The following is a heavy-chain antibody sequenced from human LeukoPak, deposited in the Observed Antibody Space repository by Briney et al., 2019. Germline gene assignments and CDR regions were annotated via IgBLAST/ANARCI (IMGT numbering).Heavy chain of an antibody. J-gene: IGHJ3*02. CDR2: INHSGST. Sequence: SETLSLTCTVSGGSISSSSYYWGWIRQPPGKGLEWIGEINHSGSTNYNPSLKSRVTISVDTSKNQFPLKLSSVTAADTAVYYCARRWLTYYYGSGSYITPGANAFDIWGQGTMVTVSS. V-gene: IGHV4-39*06. CDR3: ARRWLTYYYGSGSYITPGANAFDI. CDR1: GGSISSSSYY. D-gene: IGHD3-10*01.